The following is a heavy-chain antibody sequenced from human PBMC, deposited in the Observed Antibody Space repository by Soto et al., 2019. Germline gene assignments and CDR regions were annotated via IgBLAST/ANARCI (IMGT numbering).Heavy chain of an antibody. V-gene: IGHV1-8*01. D-gene: IGHD2-15*01. CDR3: ARALRDCSSGSCHYSFDN. CDR2: MNPTTGNT. Sequence: QVPLAQSGAEVKKPGASVKVSCKASGYTFANYDINWVRQATGQGLEWMGWMNPTTGNTGYAQKFQGRVIMTRNTSIRTAYIELTSLRSEDTAVYYCARALRDCSSGSCHYSFDNWGQGTLVTVSS. CDR1: GYTFANYD. J-gene: IGHJ4*02.